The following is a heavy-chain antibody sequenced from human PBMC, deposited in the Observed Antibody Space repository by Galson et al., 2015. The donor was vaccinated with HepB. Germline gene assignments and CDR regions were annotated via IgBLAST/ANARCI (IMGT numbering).Heavy chain of an antibody. CDR1: GYTFSNYG. CDR2: ISAYNGNT. CDR3: ARDHGFGELLPDP. Sequence: SVKVSCKASGYTFSNYGISWVRQAPGQGLEWMGWISAYNGNTNYAQKFQGRVTMTTDTSTSTVYMDLRSLRFDDTAVYYCARDHGFGELLPDPWAREPWSPSPQ. D-gene: IGHD3-10*01. V-gene: IGHV1-18*01. J-gene: IGHJ5*02.